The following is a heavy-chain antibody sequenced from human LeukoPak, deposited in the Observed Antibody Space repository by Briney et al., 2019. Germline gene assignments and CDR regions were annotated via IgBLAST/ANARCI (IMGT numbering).Heavy chain of an antibody. CDR1: GFTVSSNY. CDR3: ARGGAKDGGGYAGAYYYYYGRDV. V-gene: IGHV3-66*01. D-gene: IGHD2-15*01. CDR2: IYSGGST. J-gene: IGHJ6*02. Sequence: GGSLRLSCAASGFTVSSNYMSWVRQAPGKGLEWVSVIYSGGSTYYADSVKGRFTISRDNSKNTLYLQMNSLRAEDTAVYYCARGGAKDGGGYAGAYYYYYGRDVWGQGPTVTVSS.